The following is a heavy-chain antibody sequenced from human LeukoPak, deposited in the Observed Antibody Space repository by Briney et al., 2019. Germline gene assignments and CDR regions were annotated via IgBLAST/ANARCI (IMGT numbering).Heavy chain of an antibody. Sequence: PGGSLRLSCAASGFTFSDYYMSWIRQAPGKGLEWVSYISSIGSTIYYADSVKGRFTISMDNAKNSLYLQMNSLRAEDTAVYYCARSRYADPFDYWGQGTLVTVSS. CDR2: ISSIGSTI. CDR1: GFTFSDYY. CDR3: ARSRYADPFDY. D-gene: IGHD2-15*01. V-gene: IGHV3-11*01. J-gene: IGHJ4*02.